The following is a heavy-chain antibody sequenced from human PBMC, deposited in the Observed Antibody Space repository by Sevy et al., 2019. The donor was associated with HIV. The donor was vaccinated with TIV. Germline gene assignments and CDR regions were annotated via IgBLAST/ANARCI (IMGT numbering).Heavy chain of an antibody. CDR3: VRAIGAAGSY. J-gene: IGHJ4*02. CDR1: GFTFSSYG. D-gene: IGHD6-13*01. Sequence: GGSLRLSCEASGFTFSSYGMSWVRQAPGKGLEWVANIKEDGSVKYYVDSVKGRFTISRDNAKNSVYLQMNSLRAEDTALYYCVRAIGAAGSYWGQGTLVTVSS. V-gene: IGHV3-7*01. CDR2: IKEDGSVK.